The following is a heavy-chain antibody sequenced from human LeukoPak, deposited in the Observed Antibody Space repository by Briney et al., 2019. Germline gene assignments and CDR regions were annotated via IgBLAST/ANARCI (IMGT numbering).Heavy chain of an antibody. CDR3: ARRGSSSSHWFDP. J-gene: IGHJ5*02. CDR1: GGTFSRYA. D-gene: IGHD6-6*01. CDR2: IIPIFGTA. Sequence: SVKVSCKASGGTFSRYAISWVRQAPGQGLEWKGGIIPIFGTANYAQKFQGRVTITTDESTSTAYMELSSLRSEDTAVYYCARRGSSSSHWFDPWGQGTLVTVSS. V-gene: IGHV1-69*05.